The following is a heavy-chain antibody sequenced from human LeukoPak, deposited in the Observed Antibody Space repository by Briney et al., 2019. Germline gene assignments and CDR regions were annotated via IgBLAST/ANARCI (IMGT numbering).Heavy chain of an antibody. CDR3: ARAEEGELPFI. CDR1: GGSISSYY. V-gene: IGHV4-59*01. J-gene: IGHJ4*02. Sequence: PSETLSLTCTVSGGSISSYYWSWIRQPPGKGLEWIGYIYYSGSTNYNPSLKSRVTISVDTSKNQFSLKLSSVTAADTAVYYCARAEEGELPFIWGQGTLVTVSS. D-gene: IGHD1-7*01. CDR2: IYYSGST.